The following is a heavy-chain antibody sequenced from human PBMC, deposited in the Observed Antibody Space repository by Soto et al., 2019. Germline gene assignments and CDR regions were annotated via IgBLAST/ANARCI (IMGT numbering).Heavy chain of an antibody. V-gene: IGHV3-43D*03. CDR1: GFTFDDYA. Sequence: GGSLRLSCAASGFTFDDYAMHWVRQAPGKGLEWVSLISWDGGSTYYADSVKGRFTISRDNSKNSLYLQMNSLRAEDTALEYCAKDRYCSSTSCSFYYYYYGMDVWGQGTTVTVSS. CDR3: AKDRYCSSTSCSFYYYYYGMDV. J-gene: IGHJ6*02. D-gene: IGHD2-2*01. CDR2: ISWDGGST.